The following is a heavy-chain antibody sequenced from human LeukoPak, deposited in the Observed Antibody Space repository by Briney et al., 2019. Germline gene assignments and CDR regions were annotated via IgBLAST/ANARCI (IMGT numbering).Heavy chain of an antibody. J-gene: IGHJ4*02. V-gene: IGHV4-39*07. Sequence: SETLCLTCTISGGSISSSSYYWGWIRQPPGKGLEWIGSIYYSGSTYYNPSLKGRITISVDTSRNQFSLKLSSVTAADTAVYYCARGLWFGDENPPYFDYWGQGILVTVSS. CDR2: IYYSGST. CDR3: ARGLWFGDENPPYFDY. D-gene: IGHD3-10*01. CDR1: GGSISSSSYY.